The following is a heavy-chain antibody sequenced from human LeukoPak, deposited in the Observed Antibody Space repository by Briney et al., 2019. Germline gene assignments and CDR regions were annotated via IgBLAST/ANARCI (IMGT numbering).Heavy chain of an antibody. V-gene: IGHV3-7*01. CDR1: GLTFSSYW. CDR3: ARDDRSSWCY. Sequence: PGGSLRLSCAASGLTFSSYWMSWVRQAPGKGLEWVANIKQDGSEKYYVDSVKGRFTISRDNAKNSLYLQMNSLRAEDTAVYYCARDDRSSWCYRGQGTLVTVSS. D-gene: IGHD6-13*01. J-gene: IGHJ4*02. CDR2: IKQDGSEK.